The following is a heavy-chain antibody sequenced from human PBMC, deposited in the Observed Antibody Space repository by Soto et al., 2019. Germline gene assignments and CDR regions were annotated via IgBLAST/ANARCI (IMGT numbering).Heavy chain of an antibody. CDR3: ARVEVVPAAVDY. CDR1: GGTFNNNA. V-gene: IGHV1-69*01. J-gene: IGHJ4*02. Sequence: QVQLVQSGAEVKKPGSSVKVSCKASGGTFNNNAISWVRQAPGQGLEWMGGIIPILGTANYAQKFRGRVTITADESTSTGYMDLSSLRSEDTAVYYCARVEVVPAAVDYWGQGTLVTVSS. CDR2: IIPILGTA. D-gene: IGHD2-2*01.